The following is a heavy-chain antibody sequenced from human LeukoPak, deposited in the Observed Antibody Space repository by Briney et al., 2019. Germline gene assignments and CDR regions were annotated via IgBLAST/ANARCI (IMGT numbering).Heavy chain of an antibody. CDR2: ISGSGGST. D-gene: IGHD6-19*01. Sequence: GGSLRLSCAASGFTFSSYAMSWVRQAPGKGLEWVSAISGSGGSTYYADSVKGRFTISRDNSKNTLYLQMNSLRAGDTAVYYCAKGPQWLVPHNWFDPWGQGTLVTVSS. J-gene: IGHJ5*02. CDR3: AKGPQWLVPHNWFDP. CDR1: GFTFSSYA. V-gene: IGHV3-23*01.